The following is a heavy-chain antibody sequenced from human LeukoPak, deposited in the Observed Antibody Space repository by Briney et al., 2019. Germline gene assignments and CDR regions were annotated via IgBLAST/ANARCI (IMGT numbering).Heavy chain of an antibody. V-gene: IGHV4-39*01. CDR3: ARHYGP. CDR2: IYYSGST. J-gene: IGHJ4*02. CDR1: GASISSYY. D-gene: IGHD3-10*01. Sequence: KPSETLSLTCTVSGASISSYYWGWIRQPPGKGLEWIGSIYYSGSTYYNPSLKSRVTISVDTSKNQFSLKLNSVTATDTAVYYCARHYGPWGQGTLVTVSS.